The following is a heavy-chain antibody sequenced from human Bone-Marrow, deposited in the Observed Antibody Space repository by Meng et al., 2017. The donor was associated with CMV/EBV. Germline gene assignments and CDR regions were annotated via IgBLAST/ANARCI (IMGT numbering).Heavy chain of an antibody. J-gene: IGHJ6*02. Sequence: GESLKISCAASGFTFSSYAMHWVRQAPGKGLEWVAVISYDGSNKYYADSVKGRFTISRDNAKNSLYLQMNSLRVEDTAVYYCARYLRFAYCGMAVWGQGSTVPVSS. CDR2: ISYDGSNK. V-gene: IGHV3-30-3*01. CDR3: ARYLRFAYCGMAV. D-gene: IGHD3-3*01. CDR1: GFTFSSYA.